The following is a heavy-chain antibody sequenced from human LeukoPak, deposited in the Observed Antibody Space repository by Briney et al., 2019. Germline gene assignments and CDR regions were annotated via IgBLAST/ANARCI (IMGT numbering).Heavy chain of an antibody. V-gene: IGHV3-23*01. CDR2: VSGSGDNT. CDR3: ACTAYYYYYLDV. Sequence: PGRSLRLSCAASGFTFSSHAMSWVRQAPGKGLEWVSAVSGSGDNTYYADSVKGRFTISRDNSKNTLCLHMSSLRAEDTAVYYCACTAYYYYYLDVWGKGTTVTVSS. D-gene: IGHD5-18*01. CDR1: GFTFSSHA. J-gene: IGHJ6*03.